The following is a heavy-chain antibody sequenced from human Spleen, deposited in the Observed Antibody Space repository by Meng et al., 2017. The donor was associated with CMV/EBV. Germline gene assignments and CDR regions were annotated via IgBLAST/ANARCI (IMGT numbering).Heavy chain of an antibody. J-gene: IGHJ3*02. Sequence: GESLKISCTASGFIFSSYTMSWVRQAPGKGLEWVSSISSSSTYIYYADSLQGRFTISRDNAKNSPYLQMNSLRAEDTAVYYCARSMSLEGRYLGIWGQGTMVTVSS. CDR3: ARSMSLEGRYLGI. V-gene: IGHV3-21*01. CDR2: ISSSSTYI. D-gene: IGHD3-9*01. CDR1: GFIFSSYT.